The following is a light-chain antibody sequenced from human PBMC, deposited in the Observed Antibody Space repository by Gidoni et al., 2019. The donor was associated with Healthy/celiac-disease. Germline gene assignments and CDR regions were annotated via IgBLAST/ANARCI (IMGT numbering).Light chain of an antibody. CDR2: EVS. J-gene: IGLJ2*01. CDR3: SSDAGSNNFE. CDR1: SSDVGGYNY. V-gene: IGLV2-8*01. Sequence: QSALTQPPSASGSPGPSVTISCTGTSSDVGGYNYVSWYQQHPGKAPKLMIYEVSKRPSVVPDRVSCSKSGNTASLTVSGLQAEDEADYYCSSDAGSNNFEFGGGTKLTVL.